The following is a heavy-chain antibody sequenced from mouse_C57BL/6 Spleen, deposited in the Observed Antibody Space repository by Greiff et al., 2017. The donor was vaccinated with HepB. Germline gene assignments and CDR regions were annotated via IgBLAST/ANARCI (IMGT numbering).Heavy chain of an antibody. CDR1: GFNIKDYY. Sequence: EVQLQQSGAELVRPGASVKLSCTASGFNIKDYYMHWVKQRPEQGLEWIGRIDPEDGDTEYAPKFQGKATMTADTSSNTAYLQLSSLTSEDTAVYYCTTPYYGNYDWFAYWGQGTLVTVSA. CDR3: TTPYYGNYDWFAY. V-gene: IGHV14-1*01. CDR2: IDPEDGDT. D-gene: IGHD2-10*01. J-gene: IGHJ3*01.